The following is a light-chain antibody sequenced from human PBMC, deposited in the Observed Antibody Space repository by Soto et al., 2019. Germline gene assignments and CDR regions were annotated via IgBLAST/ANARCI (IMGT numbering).Light chain of an antibody. V-gene: IGLV1-51*01. Sequence: HSVLTQPPSVSAAPGQKVTISCSGSSSNIGGNSVSWYQQPPGTAPKLLIYDDNKRPSGIPDRFSGSKSGTSATLGITGFQTGDEADYYCGSWDSSLSAYVLGTGTKVTVL. CDR1: SSNIGGNS. J-gene: IGLJ1*01. CDR3: GSWDSSLSAYV. CDR2: DDN.